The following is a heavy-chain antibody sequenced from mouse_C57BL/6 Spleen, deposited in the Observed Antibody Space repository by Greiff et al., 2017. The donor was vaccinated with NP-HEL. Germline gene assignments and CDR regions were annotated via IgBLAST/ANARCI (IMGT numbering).Heavy chain of an antibody. D-gene: IGHD2-3*01. CDR1: GYAFTNYL. J-gene: IGHJ4*01. CDR3: ARSGGWGWLLHEYAMGY. Sequence: QVQLQQSGAELVRPGTSVKVSCKASGYAFTNYLIEWVKQRPGQGLEWIGVINPGSGGANYNEKFKGKATLTADKSSSTAYMQLSSLKSEDSAVYYCARSGGWGWLLHEYAMGYWGQGTSVTVSS. V-gene: IGHV1-54*01. CDR2: INPGSGGA.